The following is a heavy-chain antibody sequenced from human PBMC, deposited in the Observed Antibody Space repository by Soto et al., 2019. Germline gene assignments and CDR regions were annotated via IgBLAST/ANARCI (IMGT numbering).Heavy chain of an antibody. V-gene: IGHV4-30-4*01. Sequence: SETLSLTCTVSGGSISSGDYYWSWIRQPPGKGLEWIGYIYYSGSTYYNPSLKSRVTISVDTSKNQFSLKLSSVTAADTAVYYCARRVTMAAVTAGNDNWFDPWGQGTLVTVSS. J-gene: IGHJ5*02. CDR1: GGSISSGDYY. D-gene: IGHD2-21*02. CDR2: IYYSGST. CDR3: ARRVTMAAVTAGNDNWFDP.